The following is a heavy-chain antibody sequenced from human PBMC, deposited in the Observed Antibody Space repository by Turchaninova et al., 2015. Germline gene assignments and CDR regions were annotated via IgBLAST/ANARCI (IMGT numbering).Heavy chain of an antibody. D-gene: IGHD3-22*01. Sequence: QVQLQQWGAGLLKPSQTLSLTCAVYGGSFSGYYWTRIRPPPVKGLEYMGEINHSGGTNYNPSLKGRATLSVDTSKNQFSLKLTSVTAADTAVYYCARGPSPYVTMEVVEYYDYWGQGTPVTVSS. J-gene: IGHJ4*02. CDR3: ARGPSPYVTMEVVEYYDY. CDR1: GGSFSGYY. V-gene: IGHV4-34*01. CDR2: INHSGGT.